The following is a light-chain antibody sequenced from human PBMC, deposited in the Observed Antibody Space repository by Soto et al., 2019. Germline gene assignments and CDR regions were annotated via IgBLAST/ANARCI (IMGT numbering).Light chain of an antibody. CDR2: DAS. Sequence: EIVLTQSTGTLSLSPGERATLSCRASESVSNNYLAWYQQKPGQAPRLLIYDASRRATGIPDRFSGSGSGTDFTLTISRLEAEDFAVYYCQLYCSSPPSTFGQGTKLEIK. J-gene: IGKJ2*02. CDR1: ESVSNNY. V-gene: IGKV3-20*01. CDR3: QLYCSSPPST.